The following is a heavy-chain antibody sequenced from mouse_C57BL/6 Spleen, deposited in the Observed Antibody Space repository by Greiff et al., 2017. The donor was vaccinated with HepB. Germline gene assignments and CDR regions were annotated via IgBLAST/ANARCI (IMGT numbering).Heavy chain of an antibody. Sequence: QVQLQQPGAELVRPGSSVKLSCKASGYTFTSYWMHWVKQRPIQGLEWIGNIDPSDSETHYNQKFKDKATLTVDKSSSTAYMQLSSLTSEDSAVYYCATSPASRGYYSNHGAMDYWGQGTSVTVSS. CDR2: IDPSDSET. D-gene: IGHD2-5*01. V-gene: IGHV1-52*01. CDR1: GYTFTSYW. J-gene: IGHJ4*01. CDR3: ATSPASRGYYSNHGAMDY.